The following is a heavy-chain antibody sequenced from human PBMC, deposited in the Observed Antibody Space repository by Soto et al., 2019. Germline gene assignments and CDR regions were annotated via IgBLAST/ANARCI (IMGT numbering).Heavy chain of an antibody. D-gene: IGHD4-4*01. Sequence: QVQLVQSGAEVKKPGSSVKVSCKASGGTFSSYAISWVRQAPGQGLEWMGGIIPIFGTANYAQKFQGRVTITADESTSTAYMELSSLRSEDTAVYYCARDLGVTTCRYYYYYGMDVWGQGTTVTVSS. V-gene: IGHV1-69*12. J-gene: IGHJ6*02. CDR2: IIPIFGTA. CDR1: GGTFSSYA. CDR3: ARDLGVTTCRYYYYYGMDV.